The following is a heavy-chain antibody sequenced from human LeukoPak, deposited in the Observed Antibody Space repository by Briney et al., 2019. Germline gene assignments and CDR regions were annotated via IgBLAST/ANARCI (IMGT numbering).Heavy chain of an antibody. CDR3: ARGVDSSSWYGYYYQYMDV. Sequence: ASVKVSCKASGYTFTGYYMHWVRQAPGQGLEWMGWINPNSGGTNYAQKFQGRVTITRNTSISTAYMELSSLRSEDTAVYYCARGVDSSSWYGYYYQYMDVWGKGTTVTVSS. J-gene: IGHJ6*03. CDR1: GYTFTGYY. D-gene: IGHD6-13*01. V-gene: IGHV1-2*02. CDR2: INPNSGGT.